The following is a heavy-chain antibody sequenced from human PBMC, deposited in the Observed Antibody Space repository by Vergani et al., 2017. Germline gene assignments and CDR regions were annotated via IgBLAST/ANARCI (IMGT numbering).Heavy chain of an antibody. CDR2: ISYDGSNK. J-gene: IGHJ4*02. CDR3: ARGASGDYVSSFDY. V-gene: IGHV3-30-3*01. D-gene: IGHD4-17*01. CDR1: GFTLGDYA. Sequence: VQLLESGGGLVQPGRSLRLSCSGSGFTLGDYAMTWVRQAPGKGLEWVAVISYDGSNKYYADSVKGRFTISRDNSKNTLYLQMNSLRAEDTAVYYCARGASGDYVSSFDYWGQGTLVTVSS.